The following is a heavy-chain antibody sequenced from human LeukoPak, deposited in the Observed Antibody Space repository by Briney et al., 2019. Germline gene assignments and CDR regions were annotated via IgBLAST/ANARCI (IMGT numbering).Heavy chain of an antibody. J-gene: IGHJ6*02. Sequence: PSETLSLTCTVSGGSISTYYWSWIRQPPGKGLEWLGYIYYSGSTNYNPSLKSRVTISVDTSKNQFSLKLSSVTAAGTAVYYCARHHNYYYGMDVWGQGTTVTVSS. CDR2: IYYSGST. CDR1: GGSISTYY. V-gene: IGHV4-59*08. CDR3: ARHHNYYYGMDV.